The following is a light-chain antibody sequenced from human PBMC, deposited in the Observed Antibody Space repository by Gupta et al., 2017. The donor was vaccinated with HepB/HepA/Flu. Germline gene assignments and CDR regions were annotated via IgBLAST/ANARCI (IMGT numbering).Light chain of an antibody. J-gene: IGKJ2*04. V-gene: IGKV3-15*01. Sequence: EIVMTQSPATLSVSPGERATLSCRASQSVSNNLAWYQQKPGQAPRLLIYGASTRATDIPARFSGSGSGTEFTLTISSLQSEDFAVYYCQQYNNWPRSFGQGTKLEIK. CDR2: GAS. CDR3: QQYNNWPRS. CDR1: QSVSNN.